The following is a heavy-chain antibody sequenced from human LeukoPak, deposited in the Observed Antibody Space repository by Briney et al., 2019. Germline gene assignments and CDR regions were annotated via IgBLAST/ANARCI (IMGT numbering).Heavy chain of an antibody. V-gene: IGHV3-23*01. D-gene: IGHD3-3*01. CDR3: AKDLDLEHDY. J-gene: IGHJ4*02. CDR1: GFTFAGHA. CDR2: ISGGGGNT. Sequence: GGSLRLSCAASGFTFAGHAMIWVRQAPGGGLEWGSSISGGGGNTYYADSVKGRFTISRDNSKNTLYLQMNSLRAEDTAVYYCAKDLDLEHDYWGQGTLVTVSS.